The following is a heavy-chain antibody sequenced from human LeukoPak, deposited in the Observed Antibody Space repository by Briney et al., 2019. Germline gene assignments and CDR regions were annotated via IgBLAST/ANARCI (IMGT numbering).Heavy chain of an antibody. Sequence: SETLSLTCTVSGGSISSSSYYWGWIRQPPGKGLEWIGSIYYSGSTYYNPSLKSRVTISVDTSKNQFSLKLSSVTAADTAVYYCERIAAAGTYYYYYYMDVWGKGTTVTISS. CDR2: IYYSGST. CDR1: GGSISSSSYY. CDR3: ERIAAAGTYYYYYYMDV. D-gene: IGHD6-13*01. V-gene: IGHV4-39*01. J-gene: IGHJ6*03.